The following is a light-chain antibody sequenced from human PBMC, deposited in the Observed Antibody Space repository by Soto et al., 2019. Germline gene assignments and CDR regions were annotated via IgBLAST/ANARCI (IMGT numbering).Light chain of an antibody. CDR2: GAS. J-gene: IGKJ2*01. CDR3: QQFGTSPMFT. V-gene: IGKV3-20*01. CDR1: QSVSSSY. Sequence: EIVLTQSPGTLSLSPGERATLSCRASQSVSSSYLAWYQQRPGQAPRLLIFGASSRATGVPDRFSGSGSGTDFTLTISSLEPEDFVVYYCQQFGTSPMFTFGQGTKLEI.